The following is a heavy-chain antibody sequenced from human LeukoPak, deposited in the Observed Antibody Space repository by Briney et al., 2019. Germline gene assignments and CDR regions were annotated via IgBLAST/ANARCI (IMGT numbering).Heavy chain of an antibody. V-gene: IGHV4-34*01. CDR2: INHSGST. D-gene: IGHD3-3*01. J-gene: IGHJ5*02. Sequence: PSETLSLTCAVYGGSFSGYYWSWIRQPPGKGLEWIGEINHSGSTNYNPSLKSRVTISVDTSKNQFSLKLSSVTAADTAVYYCARGGNYDFWSGYGPGYNWFDPWGQGTQVTVSS. CDR1: GGSFSGYY. CDR3: ARGGNYDFWSGYGPGYNWFDP.